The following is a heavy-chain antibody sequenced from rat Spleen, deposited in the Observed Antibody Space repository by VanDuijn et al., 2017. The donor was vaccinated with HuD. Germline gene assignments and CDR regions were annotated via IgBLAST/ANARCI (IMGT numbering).Heavy chain of an antibody. CDR1: GFTFSDYN. CDR2: ITNTGGST. D-gene: IGHD4-3*01. J-gene: IGHJ3*01. CDR3: ATNSGYGYNWFSY. V-gene: IGHV5-20*01. Sequence: EVQLVESGGGLVQPGRSLKLSCAASGFTFSDYNMAWVRQAPTKGLEWVASITNTGGSTYYRDSVKGRFTISRENAKNTLYLQMDSLRSEDTATYYCATNSGYGYNWFSYWGQGTLVTVSS.